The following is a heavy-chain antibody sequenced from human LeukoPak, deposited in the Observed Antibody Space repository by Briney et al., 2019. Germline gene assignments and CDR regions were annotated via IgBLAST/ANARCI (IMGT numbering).Heavy chain of an antibody. J-gene: IGHJ4*02. CDR1: GFTFDDYA. D-gene: IGHD6-6*01. Sequence: GRSLRLSCAASGFTFDDYAMHWVRQAPGKGLEWVSGISWSSGSIGYADSVKGRFTISRDNAKNSLYLQMNSLRAEDTALYYCAKVGYSSSWGYYFDYWGQGTLVTVSS. CDR2: ISWSSGSI. CDR3: AKVGYSSSWGYYFDY. V-gene: IGHV3-9*01.